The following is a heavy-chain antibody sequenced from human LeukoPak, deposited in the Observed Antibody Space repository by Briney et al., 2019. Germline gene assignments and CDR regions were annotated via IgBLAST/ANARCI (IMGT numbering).Heavy chain of an antibody. D-gene: IGHD6-13*01. J-gene: IGHJ4*02. CDR2: IYSGGST. CDR1: GFTVSSNY. Sequence: GGSLRLSCAASGFTVSSNYMSWVRQAPGKGLEWVSVIYSGGSTYYADSVKGRFTISRDNSKNTLYLQMNGLRAEDTAVYYCAKDLIAAAGTNWGQGTLVTVSS. V-gene: IGHV3-53*01. CDR3: AKDLIAAAGTN.